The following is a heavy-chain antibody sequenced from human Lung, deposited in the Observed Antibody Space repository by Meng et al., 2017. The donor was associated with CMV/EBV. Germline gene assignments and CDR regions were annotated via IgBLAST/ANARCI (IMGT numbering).Heavy chain of an antibody. D-gene: IGHD5/OR15-5a*01. J-gene: IGHJ4*02. CDR2: IYPGDSDI. V-gene: IGHV5-51*01. Sequence: KVSCKGSGYGFTSYWIGWVRQTPGKGLEWMGIIYPGDSDINYNPSFEGEVIISADKSISTAYLQWSGLKASDTAMYYGARLRRYDGYECVDDWGQGTXVTVSS. CDR1: GYGFTSYW. CDR3: ARLRRYDGYECVDD.